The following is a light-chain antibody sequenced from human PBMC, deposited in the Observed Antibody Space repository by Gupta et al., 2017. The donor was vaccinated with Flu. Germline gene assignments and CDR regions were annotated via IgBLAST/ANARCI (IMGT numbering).Light chain of an antibody. J-gene: IGKJ2*01. CDR3: RQTLQSPAI. CDR2: VGS. CDR1: QSRLHFKGYNY. V-gene: IGKV2-28*01. Sequence: DIVMTQSPLSLSVTPGEPASISCRSSQSRLHFKGYNYLEWYLQKPGQSPQLLIYVGSKRASGVPDRFTGRRPGTHFTLKISRGEAEDVGIYYCRQTLQSPAIFGQGTKMEIK.